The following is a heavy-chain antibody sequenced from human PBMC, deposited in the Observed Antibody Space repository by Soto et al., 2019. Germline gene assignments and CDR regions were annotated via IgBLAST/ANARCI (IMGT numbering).Heavy chain of an antibody. V-gene: IGHV5-51*01. J-gene: IGHJ6*02. CDR3: ARQGSSSGYDYYYYGMDV. CDR2: IYPGDSDT. D-gene: IGHD6-25*01. CDR1: GYSFTSYW. Sequence: GESLKISCKGSGYSFTSYWIGWVRQMPGKGLEWMGIIYPGDSDTRYSPSFQGQVTISADKSISTAYLQWSSLKASDTAMYYCARQGSSSGYDYYYYGMDVWGQGTTVTVSS.